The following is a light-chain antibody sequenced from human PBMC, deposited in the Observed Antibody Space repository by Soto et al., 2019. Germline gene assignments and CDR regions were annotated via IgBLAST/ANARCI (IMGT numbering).Light chain of an antibody. CDR3: QQYNSYPWT. Sequence: DIQMTQSPSTLSSSVGDRFTITCGASQSISGWLAWYQQKPGKAPKLLIYDVSSLESGVPSRFSGSGSGTEFTLAISSLQPDDFATYYCQQYNSYPWTFGQGTKVDI. CDR1: QSISGW. CDR2: DVS. J-gene: IGKJ1*01. V-gene: IGKV1-5*01.